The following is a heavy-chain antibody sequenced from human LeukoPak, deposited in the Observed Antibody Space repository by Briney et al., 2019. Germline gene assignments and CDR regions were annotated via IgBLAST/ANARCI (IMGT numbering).Heavy chain of an antibody. Sequence: QPGGSLRLSCAASGFTFSSYAMSWVRQAPGKGLEWVSAISSSGGSTFNADPVKGRFTISRDNSKNTLYLQMNSLRAEDTAVYYCAKRGGLSSSSGWYYFDYWGQGTLVTVSS. CDR2: ISSSGGST. J-gene: IGHJ4*02. CDR3: AKRGGLSSSSGWYYFDY. CDR1: GFTFSSYA. V-gene: IGHV3-23*01. D-gene: IGHD6-6*01.